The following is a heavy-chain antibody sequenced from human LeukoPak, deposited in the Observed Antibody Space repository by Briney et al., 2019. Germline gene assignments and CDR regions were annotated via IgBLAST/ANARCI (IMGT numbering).Heavy chain of an antibody. V-gene: IGHV1-69*13. D-gene: IGHD6-19*01. CDR1: GGTFSSYA. J-gene: IGHJ3*02. CDR2: IIPIFGTA. CDR3: AREGSGWNYDAFDI. Sequence: WASVKVSCKASGGTFSSYAISWVRQAPGQGLEWMGGIIPIFGTANYAQKFQGGVTITADESTSTAYMELSSLRSEDTAVYYCAREGSGWNYDAFDIWGQGTMVTVSS.